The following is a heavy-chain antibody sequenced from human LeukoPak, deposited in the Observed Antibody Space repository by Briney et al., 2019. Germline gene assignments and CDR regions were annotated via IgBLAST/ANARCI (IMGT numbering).Heavy chain of an antibody. CDR3: ARGWLGGTYYYYGMDV. CDR1: GGSISSGSYY. V-gene: IGHV4-61*02. Sequence: SETLSLTCTVSGGSISSGSYYWSWIRQPAGKGLEWIGRIYTSGSTNYNPSLKSRVTISVDTSKNQFSLKLSSVTAADTAVYYCARGWLGGTYYYYGMDVWGQGTTVTVSS. CDR2: IYTSGST. D-gene: IGHD3-10*01. J-gene: IGHJ6*02.